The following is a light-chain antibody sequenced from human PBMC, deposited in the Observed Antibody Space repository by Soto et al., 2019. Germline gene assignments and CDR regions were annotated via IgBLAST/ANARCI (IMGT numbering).Light chain of an antibody. Sequence: IVLTHAPTILSVSPGERATLSFRASQVGSSNLAWYQQQPGQAHRLLIEDASNRATGIQDRFSRSGSGTDFNINISRLEPEDSAVYYCQQYGHPTTITFRQAKRLEF. V-gene: IGKV3-20*01. CDR3: QQYGHPTTIT. CDR2: DAS. CDR1: QVGSSN. J-gene: IGKJ5*01.